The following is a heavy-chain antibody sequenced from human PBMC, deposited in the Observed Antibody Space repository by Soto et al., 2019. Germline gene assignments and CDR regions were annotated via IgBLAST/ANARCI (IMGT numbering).Heavy chain of an antibody. CDR1: NASISSRKW. D-gene: IGHD3-10*01. Sequence: SETLSLTCTVSNASISSRKWWTWVRQTPGKGLEWIGEIYHSGSINHNPSLKSRVTMSVDKSKNQFSLKMTSVTAADTGVYYCASKFGELLADAFDIWGQGTGVTVPS. J-gene: IGHJ3*02. CDR3: ASKFGELLADAFDI. V-gene: IGHV4-4*02. CDR2: IYHSGSI.